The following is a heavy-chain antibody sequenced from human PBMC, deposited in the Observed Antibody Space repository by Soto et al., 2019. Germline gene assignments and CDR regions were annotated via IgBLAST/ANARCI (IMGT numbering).Heavy chain of an antibody. CDR1: GFTFSSYS. Sequence: AGGSLRLSCAASGFTFSSYSMNWVRQAPGKGLEWVSSISSSSSYIYYADSVKGRFTISRDNAKNSLYLQMNSLRAEDTAVYYCARDEIEGRDYYGMDVWGQGTTVTVSS. D-gene: IGHD2-21*01. CDR2: ISSSSSYI. V-gene: IGHV3-21*01. J-gene: IGHJ6*02. CDR3: ARDEIEGRDYYGMDV.